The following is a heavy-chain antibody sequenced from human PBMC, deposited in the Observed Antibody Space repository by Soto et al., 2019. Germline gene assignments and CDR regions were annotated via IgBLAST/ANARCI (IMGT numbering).Heavy chain of an antibody. Sequence: GSLRLSCAASGFTFSSYSMNWVRQAPGKGLEWVSSISSSSSYIYYADSVKGRFTISRDNAKNSLYLQMNSLRAEDTAVYYCASLEGIAAAGTGGGQGTLVTVSS. CDR3: ASLEGIAAAGTG. J-gene: IGHJ4*02. CDR1: GFTFSSYS. CDR2: ISSSSSYI. V-gene: IGHV3-21*01. D-gene: IGHD6-13*01.